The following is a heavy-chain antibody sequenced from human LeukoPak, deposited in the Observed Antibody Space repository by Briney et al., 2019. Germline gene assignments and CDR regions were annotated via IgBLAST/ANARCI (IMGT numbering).Heavy chain of an antibody. CDR1: EFTFSSYA. J-gene: IGHJ4*02. CDR3: ARVGYSDFWSGYYWDY. Sequence: PGGSLRLSCAASEFTFSSYAMHWVRQAPGKGLEWVAVISYDGSNKYYADSVKGRFTISRDNSKNTLYLQMNSLRAEDTAVYYCARVGYSDFWSGYYWDYWGQGTLATVSS. D-gene: IGHD3-3*01. CDR2: ISYDGSNK. V-gene: IGHV3-30-3*01.